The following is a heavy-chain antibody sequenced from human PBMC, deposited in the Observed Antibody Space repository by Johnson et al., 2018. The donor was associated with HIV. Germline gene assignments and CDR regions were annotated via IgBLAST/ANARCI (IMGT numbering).Heavy chain of an antibody. Sequence: QVQLVESGGGVVQPGRSLRLSCAASGFTFSSYAMHWVRQVPGKGLEWVEVISYDGTNKYYANSVKGRFTISRDNSKNTLYLQMNSLSAEDTAVYLCARIRVAVITEVGAFDMWGQGTMVTVSS. D-gene: IGHD3-22*01. CDR3: ARIRVAVITEVGAFDM. CDR2: ISYDGTNK. V-gene: IGHV3-30-3*01. CDR1: GFTFSSYA. J-gene: IGHJ3*02.